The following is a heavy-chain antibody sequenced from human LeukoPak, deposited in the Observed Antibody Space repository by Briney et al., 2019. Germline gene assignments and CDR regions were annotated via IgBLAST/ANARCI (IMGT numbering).Heavy chain of an antibody. Sequence: GGSLRLSCAASGFTFSSYAMSWVRQAPGKGLEWVSAISGSGGSTYYADSVKGRFTISRDNSKNTLYLQMNSLRAEDTAVYYCARGQRYSSSWFVDYWGQGTLVTVSS. CDR3: ARGQRYSSSWFVDY. J-gene: IGHJ4*02. V-gene: IGHV3-23*01. CDR2: ISGSGGST. CDR1: GFTFSSYA. D-gene: IGHD6-13*01.